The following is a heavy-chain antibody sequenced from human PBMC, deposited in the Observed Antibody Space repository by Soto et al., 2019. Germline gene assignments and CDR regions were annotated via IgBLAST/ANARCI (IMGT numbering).Heavy chain of an antibody. CDR3: VRDSHGDY. CDR1: GFIFSNDW. CDR2: IDHDGPT. J-gene: IGHJ4*02. V-gene: IGHV3-74*01. Sequence: PGGSLRLSCAGSGFIFSNDWMHWVRQAPGKGLEWVARIDHDGPTDYADSVRGRFTISRDNAENTLYLQMNSLRPEDTAVYYCVRDSHGDYWGQGTLVTVSS.